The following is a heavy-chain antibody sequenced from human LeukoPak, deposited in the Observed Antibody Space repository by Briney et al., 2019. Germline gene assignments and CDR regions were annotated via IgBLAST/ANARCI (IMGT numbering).Heavy chain of an antibody. D-gene: IGHD4-17*01. CDR1: GGAVSSGSYY. J-gene: IGHJ5*02. Sequence: SETLSLTCTVSGGAVSSGSYYWSWIRQPPGQGLEWIGYIHYSGSTKYNPSLKSRVTMSVDTSKNKFSLKVTSVTAADTAIYYCTRTNYGDYNWFDPWGQGTLVTVSS. CDR2: IHYSGST. CDR3: TRTNYGDYNWFDP. V-gene: IGHV4-61*01.